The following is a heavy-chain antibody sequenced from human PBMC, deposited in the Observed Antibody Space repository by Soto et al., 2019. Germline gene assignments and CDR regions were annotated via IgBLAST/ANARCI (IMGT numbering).Heavy chain of an antibody. CDR2: IIPIFGTA. V-gene: IGHV1-69*13. CDR3: ASTKSGYSYGSYYYYYYGMDV. Sequence: SVKVSCKASGGTFSSYAISWVRQAPGQGLDWMGGIIPIFGTANYAQKFQGRVTITADESTSTAYMELSSLRSEDTAVYYCASTKSGYSYGSYYYYYYGMDVWGQGTTVTVSS. CDR1: GGTFSSYA. D-gene: IGHD5-18*01. J-gene: IGHJ6*02.